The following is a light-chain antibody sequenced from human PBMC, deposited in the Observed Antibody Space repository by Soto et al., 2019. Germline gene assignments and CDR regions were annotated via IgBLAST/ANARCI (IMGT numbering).Light chain of an antibody. CDR1: ESVVSNY. CDR2: DAS. V-gene: IGKV3-20*01. CDR3: QQYGSIPCT. Sequence: EIVFTQSPGTLSLSPGERATLSCRATESVVSNYLAWYQLRPGQAPRLLIYDASSRATGIPDRFSGSGSGTDFTLTISRXEPEDFAVYYCQQYGSIPCTFGQGTKVDIK. J-gene: IGKJ1*01.